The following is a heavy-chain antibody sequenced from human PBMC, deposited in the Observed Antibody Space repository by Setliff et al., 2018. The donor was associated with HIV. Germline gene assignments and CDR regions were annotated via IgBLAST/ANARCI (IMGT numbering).Heavy chain of an antibody. D-gene: IGHD2-2*01. Sequence: SETLSLTCGVSGYSLTSGYYWGWIRQPPGKGLEWIGSIHDSGRTYYNPSLKSRVTISVDTSKNQFSLKLSSVTAADTAVYYCARDPKYHHKYFQYWGPGTLVTVS. CDR2: IHDSGRT. CDR1: GYSLTSGYY. CDR3: ARDPKYHHKYFQY. J-gene: IGHJ1*01. V-gene: IGHV4-38-2*02.